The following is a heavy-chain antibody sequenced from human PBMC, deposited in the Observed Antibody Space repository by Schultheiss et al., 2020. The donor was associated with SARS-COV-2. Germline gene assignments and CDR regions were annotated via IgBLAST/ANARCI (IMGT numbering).Heavy chain of an antibody. V-gene: IGHV3-30*04. CDR3: ARDSPSGGDWLSIWSVY. CDR1: GFTFSSYA. D-gene: IGHD2-21*02. J-gene: IGHJ4*02. Sequence: GGSLRLSCAASGFTFSSYAIHWVRQAPGKGLEWVALISYDGSNKYYADSVKGRFTISRDNAKNSLYLQMNSLRAEDTAVYYCARDSPSGGDWLSIWSVYWGQGSLVTVSS. CDR2: ISYDGSNK.